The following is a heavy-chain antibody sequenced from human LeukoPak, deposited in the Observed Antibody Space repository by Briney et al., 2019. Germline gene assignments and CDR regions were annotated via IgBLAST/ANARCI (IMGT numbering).Heavy chain of an antibody. V-gene: IGHV3-30-3*01. J-gene: IGHJ4*02. CDR2: ISYDGSKK. Sequence: GGSLRLSCAASGFTFSSYAMHWVCQAPGKGLEWVAVISYDGSKKYYADSVKGRFTISRDNSKNTLYLQMNSLRAEDTAVYYCARDVKVAVITTADYWGPGTLVTVSS. CDR3: ARDVKVAVITTADY. D-gene: IGHD3-22*01. CDR1: GFTFSSYA.